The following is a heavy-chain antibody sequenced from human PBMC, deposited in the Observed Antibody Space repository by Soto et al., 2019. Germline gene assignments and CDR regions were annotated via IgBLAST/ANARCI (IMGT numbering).Heavy chain of an antibody. Sequence: QVQLQESGPGLVKPSQTLSVTCTVSGGSISSGGYYWSWIRLQPGKGLEWIGYIYYSGRTNYNPSLKSRVTISVDTSKNQFSLKLNSVTAADTAVYYCARVFSASSSFFDPWGQGTLVTVST. V-gene: IGHV4-31*03. CDR3: ARVFSASSSFFDP. CDR2: IYYSGRT. CDR1: GGSISSGGYY. D-gene: IGHD6-13*01. J-gene: IGHJ5*02.